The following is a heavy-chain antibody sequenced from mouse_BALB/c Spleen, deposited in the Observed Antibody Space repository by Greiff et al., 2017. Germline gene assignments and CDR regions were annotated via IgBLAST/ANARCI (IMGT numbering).Heavy chain of an antibody. CDR3: AKGNFTYYAMDY. Sequence: VQRVESGPSLVQPSQSLSITCTVSGFSLTSYGVHWVRQSPGKGLEWLGVIWRGGSTDYNAAFMSRLSITKDNSKSQVFFKMNSLQADDTAIYYCAKGNFTYYAMDYWGQGTSVTVSS. CDR1: GFSLTSYG. V-gene: IGHV2-5-1*01. J-gene: IGHJ4*01. CDR2: IWRGGST.